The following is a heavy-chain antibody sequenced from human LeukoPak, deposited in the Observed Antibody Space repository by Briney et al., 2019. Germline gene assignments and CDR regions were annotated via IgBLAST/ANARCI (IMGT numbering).Heavy chain of an antibody. CDR3: AQNGQSGFSFDP. Sequence: PSETLSLTCTVSGYSISSGYYWGWIRQPPGKGLEWIGEGSDVGGTKYNPSLKSRVTISADTSKNQFSLKLSSVTAADTAVYYCAQNGQSGFSFDPWGQGTLVTVSS. CDR1: GYSISSGYY. J-gene: IGHJ5*02. D-gene: IGHD2-8*01. V-gene: IGHV4-38-2*02. CDR2: GSDVGGT.